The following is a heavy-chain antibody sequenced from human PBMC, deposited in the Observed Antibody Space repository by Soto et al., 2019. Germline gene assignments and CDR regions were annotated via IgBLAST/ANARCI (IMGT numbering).Heavy chain of an antibody. V-gene: IGHV4-39*01. Sequence: QLQLQESGPGLVKPSETLSLTCTVSGGSIRRSSYYWGWIRQPPGKGLEWIGSIYYSGSTYYNPSPKSRVTISVDTSKNQFSLKLSSVTAADTAVYYCARHTPAISISDHWGQGTLVTVSS. D-gene: IGHD2-15*01. J-gene: IGHJ4*02. CDR2: IYYSGST. CDR1: GGSIRRSSYY. CDR3: ARHTPAISISDH.